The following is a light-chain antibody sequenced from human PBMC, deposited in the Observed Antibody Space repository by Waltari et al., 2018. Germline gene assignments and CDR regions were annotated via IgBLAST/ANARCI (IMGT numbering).Light chain of an antibody. Sequence: DIQMTQSPSSLSASVGDRVPITCRASQSINSYLNWYQQKPGKAPKLLIYAASSLQSGVPSRFSGSGSGTDFTLTISSLQPEDFATYYCQQSYSTPQTFGQGTKVEIK. CDR1: QSINSY. V-gene: IGKV1-39*01. J-gene: IGKJ1*01. CDR2: AAS. CDR3: QQSYSTPQT.